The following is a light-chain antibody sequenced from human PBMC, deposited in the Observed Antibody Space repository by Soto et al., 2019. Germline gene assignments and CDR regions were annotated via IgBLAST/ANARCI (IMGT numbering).Light chain of an antibody. V-gene: IGKV1-39*01. CDR3: QQSYNTPWT. J-gene: IGKJ1*01. Sequence: DIQMSQSPSSLSASVGDRVTITCQASQDISNYLNWYQQKPGKAPKLLIYAASSLQSGVPSRFSGSGSGTDFTLTTSSLQPEDFATYYCQQSYNTPWTLGQGTKGDIK. CDR2: AAS. CDR1: QDISNY.